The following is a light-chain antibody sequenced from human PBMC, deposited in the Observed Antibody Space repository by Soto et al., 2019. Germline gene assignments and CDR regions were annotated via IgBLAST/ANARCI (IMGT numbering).Light chain of an antibody. J-gene: IGKJ5*01. CDR1: QSVSSK. CDR3: QQYNTWPPIT. Sequence: EIVMKQSPANRSVCPGGRASHSRRVSQSVSSKLSWYQQKPGQAPRRLIYGASTRATGIPARFSGSGSGTKFTLTISCLQSEDVAVYYCQQYNTWPPITFGQGTRLEIK. CDR2: GAS. V-gene: IGKV3-15*01.